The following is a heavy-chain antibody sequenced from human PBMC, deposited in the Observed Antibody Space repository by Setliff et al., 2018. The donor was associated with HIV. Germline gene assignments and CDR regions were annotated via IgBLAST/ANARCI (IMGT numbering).Heavy chain of an antibody. CDR2: IYYSGST. J-gene: IGHJ4*02. CDR3: ARGGGTGSFDY. D-gene: IGHD3-16*01. CDR1: GGSLSSYY. V-gene: IGHV4-59*12. Sequence: PSETLSLTCFVSGGSLSSYYWSWIRQPPGKGLEWIAYIYYSGSTNYNPSLKSRVTISLDTSKNQFSLKLSSVTAADTAVYYCARGGGTGSFDYWGQGTLVTVS.